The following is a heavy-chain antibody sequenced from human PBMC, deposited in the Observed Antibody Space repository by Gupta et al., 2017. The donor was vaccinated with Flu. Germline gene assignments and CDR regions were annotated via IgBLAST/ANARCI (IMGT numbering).Heavy chain of an antibody. CDR2: ISGSTGNT. CDR3: AKVREGIAVTGTSFDY. V-gene: IGHV3-23*01. D-gene: IGHD6-13*01. CDR1: A. J-gene: IGHJ4*02. Sequence: ARNWVRQAPGKGLEWVSGISGSTGNTFYAESVKGRFTISRDNSKSTLYLQMRSLRAEDTAIYYCAKVREGIAVTGTSFDYWGQGTRVTVSS.